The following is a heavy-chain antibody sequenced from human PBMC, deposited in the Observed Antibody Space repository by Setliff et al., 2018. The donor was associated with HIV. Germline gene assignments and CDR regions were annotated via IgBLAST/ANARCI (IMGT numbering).Heavy chain of an antibody. J-gene: IGHJ6*04. CDR1: GHTFTNVD. V-gene: IGHV1-8*01. CDR2: MNPNTGVS. CDR3: ARGKGVGGVVITGGLDV. D-gene: IGHD3-10*01. Sequence: ASVKVSCKASGHTFTNVDIHWLRRAPGQGLEWMGWMNPNTGVSGYALKFQARVTMTRDTSISTAYMELSSLKSEDTAVYYCARGKGVGGVVITGGLDVWGKGTTVTVSS.